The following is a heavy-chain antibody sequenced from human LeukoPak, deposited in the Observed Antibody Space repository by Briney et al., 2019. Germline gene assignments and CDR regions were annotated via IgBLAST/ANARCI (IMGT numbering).Heavy chain of an antibody. V-gene: IGHV3-30*02. CDR2: IRYDGSNR. CDR3: AKDARRDYYYYMDV. Sequence: GGSLRLSCAASGFTFSSYGMHWVRQAPGKGLEWVAFIRYDGSNRYYADSVKGRFTISRDNSKNTLYLQMNSLRAEDTAVYYCAKDARRDYYYYMDVWGKGTTVTVSS. CDR1: GFTFSSYG. J-gene: IGHJ6*03.